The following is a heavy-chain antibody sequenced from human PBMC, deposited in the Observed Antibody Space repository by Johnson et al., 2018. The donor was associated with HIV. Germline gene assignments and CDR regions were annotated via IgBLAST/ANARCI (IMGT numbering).Heavy chain of an antibody. J-gene: IGHJ3*02. D-gene: IGHD3-22*01. CDR1: GFTFSSYW. CDR2: IKQDGSEK. V-gene: IGHV3-7*03. CDR3: ARDGIYSSPHDAFDI. Sequence: VQLVESGGGLVQPGGSLRLSCAASGFTFSSYWMSWVRQAPGKGLEWVANIKQDGSEKYYVDSLEGRFTISRDNAKKTLYLQMDNLRTEDTAIYYCARDGIYSSPHDAFDIWGQGTLVIFSS.